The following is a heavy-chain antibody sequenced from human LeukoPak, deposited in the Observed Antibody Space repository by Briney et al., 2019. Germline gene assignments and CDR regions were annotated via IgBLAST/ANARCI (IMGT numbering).Heavy chain of an antibody. CDR3: ARGKRWELLSNWFDP. CDR2: FYESGST. V-gene: IGHV4-39*07. CDR1: GGSIRYSSYY. J-gene: IGHJ5*02. D-gene: IGHD1-26*01. Sequence: SETLSLTCKVSGGSIRYSSYYWGWIRQPPGKGLEWIGSFYESGSTYYNPSLKSRVTIFEDTSNNQFSLKLSSVTAADTAVYYCARGKRWELLSNWFDPWGQGTLVTVSS.